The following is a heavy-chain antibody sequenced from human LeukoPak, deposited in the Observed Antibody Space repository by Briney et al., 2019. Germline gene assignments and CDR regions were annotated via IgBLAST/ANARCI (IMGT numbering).Heavy chain of an antibody. Sequence: PSETLSLTCAVYVGSFSGYYWSWIRQPPGKGLEWIGEINHSGSTNYNPSLKSRVTISVDTSKNQFSLKLSSVTAADTAVYYCARGGFIVVVPAAIQYFDYWGQGTLVTVSS. V-gene: IGHV4-34*01. CDR3: ARGGFIVVVPAAIQYFDY. J-gene: IGHJ4*02. D-gene: IGHD2-2*01. CDR2: INHSGST. CDR1: VGSFSGYY.